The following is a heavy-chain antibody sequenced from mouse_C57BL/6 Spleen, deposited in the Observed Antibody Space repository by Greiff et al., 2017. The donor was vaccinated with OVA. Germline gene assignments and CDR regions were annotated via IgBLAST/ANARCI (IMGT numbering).Heavy chain of an antibody. J-gene: IGHJ4*01. Sequence: EVKLVESGGGLVQSGRSLRLSCATSGFTFSDFYMEWVRQAPGKGLEWIAASRNKANDYTTEYSASVKGRFIVSRDTSQSILYLQMNALRAEDTAIYYCARDAGLLEAMDYWGQGTSVTVSS. V-gene: IGHV7-1*01. CDR1: GFTFSDFY. CDR2: SRNKANDYTT. D-gene: IGHD2-3*01. CDR3: ARDAGLLEAMDY.